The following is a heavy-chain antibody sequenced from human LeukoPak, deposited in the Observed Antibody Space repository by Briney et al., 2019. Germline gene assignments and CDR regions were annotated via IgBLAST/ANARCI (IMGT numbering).Heavy chain of an antibody. J-gene: IGHJ4*02. Sequence: GGSLRLSCAASGFTFGNYWMTWVRQAPGKGLEWVATIKQDGGEKYYVDSLKGRFTISRDNAKNSLYLQMNSLTAEDTAVYYCARAWIDYWGQGTLVTVSS. CDR2: IKQDGGEK. CDR3: ARAWIDY. D-gene: IGHD1-1*01. V-gene: IGHV3-7*04. CDR1: GFTFGNYW.